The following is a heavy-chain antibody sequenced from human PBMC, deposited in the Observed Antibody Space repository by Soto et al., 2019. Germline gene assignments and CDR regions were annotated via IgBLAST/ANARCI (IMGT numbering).Heavy chain of an antibody. CDR1: GYTLTELS. V-gene: IGHV1-24*01. J-gene: IGHJ4*02. CDR3: ATGQPQGRTFDY. CDR2: FDPEDGET. Sequence: ASVKVSCKVSGYTLTELSMHWVRQAPGKGLEWMGGFDPEDGETIYAQKFQGRVTMTEDTSTDTAYMELCSLRSEDTAVYYCATGQPQGRTFDYWGQGTLVTVSS.